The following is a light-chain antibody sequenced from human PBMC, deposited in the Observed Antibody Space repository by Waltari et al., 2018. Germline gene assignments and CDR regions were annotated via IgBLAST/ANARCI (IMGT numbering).Light chain of an antibody. CDR1: SSYIGTYTY. CDR3: DSKSSSSPHV. CDR2: DVS. J-gene: IGLJ1*01. V-gene: IGLV2-14*03. Sequence: QSALTQPASVPGSPGQSITVPCTGTSSYIGTYTYVSWYQQHPGKAPKLMIYDVSSRPSGVSNRFSGSKSGNTASLTISGLQAEDEADYYCDSKSSSSPHVFGTGTKVTVL.